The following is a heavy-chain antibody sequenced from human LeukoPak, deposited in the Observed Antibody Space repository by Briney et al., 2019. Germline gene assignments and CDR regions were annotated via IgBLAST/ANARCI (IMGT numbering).Heavy chain of an antibody. Sequence: PSETLSLTCTVSGGSLSSYHWNWIRQPPGKGLEWIGYIYYSGSTKYNPSLKSRVTISVDTSKNQFSLKLSSVTAADTAVYYCARTGDSGYDYSDHWGQGTLVTVSS. V-gene: IGHV4-59*01. CDR2: IYYSGST. D-gene: IGHD5-12*01. CDR3: ARTGDSGYDYSDH. J-gene: IGHJ4*02. CDR1: GGSLSSYH.